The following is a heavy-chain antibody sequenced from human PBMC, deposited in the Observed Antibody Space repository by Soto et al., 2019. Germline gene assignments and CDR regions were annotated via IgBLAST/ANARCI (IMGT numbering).Heavy chain of an antibody. CDR3: ARARGELDYYGSGSYYYYYGMDV. V-gene: IGHV3-21*01. Sequence: EVQLVESGGGLVKPGGSLRLSCAASGFTFSSYSMNWVRQAPGKGLEWVSSISSSSSYIYYADSVKGRFTISRDNAKNSLYLQMNSLRAEDTAVYYCARARGELDYYGSGSYYYYYGMDVWGQGTTVTVSS. D-gene: IGHD3-10*01. CDR2: ISSSSSYI. J-gene: IGHJ6*02. CDR1: GFTFSSYS.